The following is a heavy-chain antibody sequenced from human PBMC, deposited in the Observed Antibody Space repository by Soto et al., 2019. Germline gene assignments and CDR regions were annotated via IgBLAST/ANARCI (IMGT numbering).Heavy chain of an antibody. CDR2: IYFRGNT. V-gene: IGHV4-39*01. D-gene: IGHD3-9*01. Sequence: PSETLSLTCSVSGDSINSDKYYWGLIRQPPGKGLEGIGSIYFRGNTYYNPSLQTRVTISLDKSKIQFSLKLNSVTAADSAVYFCARLEGLATISYYFDFWGQGALVTVSS. J-gene: IGHJ4*02. CDR1: GDSINSDKYY. CDR3: ARLEGLATISYYFDF.